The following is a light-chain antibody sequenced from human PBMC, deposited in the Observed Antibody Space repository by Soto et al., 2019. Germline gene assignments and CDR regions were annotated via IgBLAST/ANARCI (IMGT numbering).Light chain of an antibody. V-gene: IGLV2-8*01. J-gene: IGLJ1*01. Sequence: QSALTQPPSASASPGQSVTISCTGTSSDVGGYNYVSWYQHHPGKAPKLMIFEVSKRPSGVPDRFSGSKSGNTASLTVSGLQAEDEADYFCCSYAGSNNRVFGTGTKVT. CDR1: SSDVGGYNY. CDR2: EVS. CDR3: CSYAGSNNRV.